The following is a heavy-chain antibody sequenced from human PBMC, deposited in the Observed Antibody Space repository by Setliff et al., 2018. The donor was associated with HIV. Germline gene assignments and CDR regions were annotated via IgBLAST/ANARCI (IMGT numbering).Heavy chain of an antibody. Sequence: TSETLSLTCTVSGGSISSGGYYWGWIRQHPGKGLDWIGYIYYSGSTYYNPSLKSRVTISVDTSKNQFSLKLSSVTAADTAVYYCARETVVTPAGHYYYMDVWGKGTTVTVSS. J-gene: IGHJ6*03. V-gene: IGHV4-31*03. CDR3: ARETVVTPAGHYYYMDV. CDR2: IYYSGST. CDR1: GGSISSGGYY. D-gene: IGHD2-21*02.